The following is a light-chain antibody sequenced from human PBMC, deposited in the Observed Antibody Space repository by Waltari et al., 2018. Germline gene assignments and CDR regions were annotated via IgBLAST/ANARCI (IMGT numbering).Light chain of an antibody. J-gene: IGLJ3*02. CDR3: QTGGHGTWV. V-gene: IGLV4-69*01. CDR1: SGHSSNV. Sequence: QLVLTQSPSASASLGASVKLTCTLSSGHSSNVIAWLQQQPEKGPRFLMKVNSDGSHRKGDEIPVRFSGSSSGAERYRSISSLQSEDEADYFCQTGGHGTWVFGGGTKLTVL. CDR2: VNSDGSH.